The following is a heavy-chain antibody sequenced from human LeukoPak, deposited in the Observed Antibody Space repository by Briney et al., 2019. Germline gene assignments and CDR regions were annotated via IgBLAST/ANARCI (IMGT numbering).Heavy chain of an antibody. V-gene: IGHV4-38-2*01. CDR1: GYSISSGYY. J-gene: IGHJ4*02. CDR3: ARRGATLYFDY. CDR2: IYHSGST. D-gene: IGHD1-26*01. Sequence: SEILSLTCAVSGYSISSGYYWGWIRQPPGKGLEWIGSIYHSGSTYYNPSLKSRVTISVDTSKNQFSLKLSSVTAADTAVYYCARRGATLYFDYWGQGTLVTVSS.